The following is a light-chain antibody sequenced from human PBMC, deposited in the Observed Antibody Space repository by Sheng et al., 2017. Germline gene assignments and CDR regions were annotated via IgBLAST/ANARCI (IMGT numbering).Light chain of an antibody. Sequence: EIVMTQSPATLSVSLGERATLSCRASQTVSSNLAWYQQKLGQAPRLLIYGASTRATGIPARFSGSGSGTEFTLTISSLQSEDFAVYYCQQYHDWPPYTFGQGTKLEIK. CDR3: QQYHDWPPYT. CDR1: QTVSSN. J-gene: IGKJ2*01. CDR2: GAS. V-gene: IGKV3-15*01.